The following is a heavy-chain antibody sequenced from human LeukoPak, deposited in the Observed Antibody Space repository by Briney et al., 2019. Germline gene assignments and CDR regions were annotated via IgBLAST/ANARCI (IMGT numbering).Heavy chain of an antibody. CDR3: ATGSVVIIMCYFDY. Sequence: RAGGSLRLSCAASGFTFSSYAMHWVRQAPGKGLEWVAVISYDGSNKYYADSVKGRFTISRDNSKNTLYLQMNSLRAEDTAVYYCATGSVVIIMCYFDYWGQGTLVTVSS. CDR1: GFTFSSYA. J-gene: IGHJ4*02. D-gene: IGHD3-3*01. V-gene: IGHV3-30-3*01. CDR2: ISYDGSNK.